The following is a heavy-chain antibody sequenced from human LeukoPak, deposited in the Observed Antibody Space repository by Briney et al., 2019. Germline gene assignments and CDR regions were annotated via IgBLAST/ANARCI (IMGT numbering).Heavy chain of an antibody. Sequence: GGSLRLSCAASGFTFSSYAMHWVRQAPGKGLEWVAVISYDGSNKYYADSVKGRFTISRDNSKNTLYLQMNSLRAEDTAVYYCAKDAYYDFWSGYSNWGQGTLVTVSS. V-gene: IGHV3-30-3*01. CDR1: GFTFSSYA. D-gene: IGHD3-3*01. CDR3: AKDAYYDFWSGYSN. CDR2: ISYDGSNK. J-gene: IGHJ4*02.